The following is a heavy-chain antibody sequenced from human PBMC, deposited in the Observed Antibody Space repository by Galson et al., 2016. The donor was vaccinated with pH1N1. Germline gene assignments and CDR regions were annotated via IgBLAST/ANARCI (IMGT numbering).Heavy chain of an antibody. CDR1: GFSLSTSGMC. V-gene: IGHV2-70*13. D-gene: IGHD2-8*01. CDR2: IDWDDNR. J-gene: IGHJ4*02. CDR3: ARKICTSNSCVFDY. Sequence: PALVKPTQTLTLTCTFSGFSLSTSGMCVTWIRQPPGKALEWLAVIDWDDNRYYSTSLKTRLTMTRDRSTSTVYMELSSLRSGDTAVYYCARKICTSNSCVFDYWGQGTLVSVTS.